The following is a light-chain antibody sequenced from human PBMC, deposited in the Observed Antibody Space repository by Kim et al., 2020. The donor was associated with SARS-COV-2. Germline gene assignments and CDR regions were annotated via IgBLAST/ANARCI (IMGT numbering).Light chain of an antibody. CDR2: GAS. CDR3: HQYGSSPRT. Sequence: EIVLTQSPGTLSLSPGDRATLSCRASQSVTGSYLAWYQQKPGQAPRLLIYGASNRATGIPDRFSGSRSGTDFTLTIRRLEPEDFAVYYCHQYGSSPRTFGQGTKVDI. V-gene: IGKV3-20*01. J-gene: IGKJ1*01. CDR1: QSVTGSY.